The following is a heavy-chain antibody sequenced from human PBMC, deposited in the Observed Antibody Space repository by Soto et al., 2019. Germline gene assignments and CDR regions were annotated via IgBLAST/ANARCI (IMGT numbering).Heavy chain of an antibody. CDR3: AKDSGYSYGYDAFDI. V-gene: IGHV3-23*01. CDR1: GFTFSSYA. D-gene: IGHD5-18*01. J-gene: IGHJ3*02. CDR2: ISGSGGST. Sequence: PGGSLRLSCAASGFTFSSYAMSWVRQAPGKGLEWASAISGSGGSTYYADSVKGRFTISRDNSKNTLYLQMSSLRAEDTAVFYCAKDSGYSYGYDAFDIWGQGTMVTVSS.